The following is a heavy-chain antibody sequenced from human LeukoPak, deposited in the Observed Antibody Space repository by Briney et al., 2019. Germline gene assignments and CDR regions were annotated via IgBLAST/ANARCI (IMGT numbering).Heavy chain of an antibody. CDR3: ARDVSHRLFYDSSGYYILFDY. Sequence: ASVKVSCKASGYMFSSYGISWVRQAPGQGLEWMGWISANNGNANYAQKLQGRVTMTRDTSTSTAYMELRSLRSDDTAVYYCARDVSHRLFYDSSGYYILFDYWGQGTLVTVSS. J-gene: IGHJ4*02. V-gene: IGHV1-18*01. D-gene: IGHD3-22*01. CDR1: GYMFSSYG. CDR2: ISANNGNA.